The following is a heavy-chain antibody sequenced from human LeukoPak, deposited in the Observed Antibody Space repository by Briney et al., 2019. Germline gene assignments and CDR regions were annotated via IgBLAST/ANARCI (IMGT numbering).Heavy chain of an antibody. J-gene: IGHJ3*02. Sequence: GGSLRLSCAASGFTFSSYSMNWVRQAPGKGLEWVSSISSSSSYIYYADSVKGRFTISRDNTKNSLYLQMNSLRAEVTAVYYCARDYGDPVYDAFDIWGQGTMVTVSS. CDR1: GFTFSSYS. V-gene: IGHV3-21*01. CDR2: ISSSSSYI. D-gene: IGHD4-17*01. CDR3: ARDYGDPVYDAFDI.